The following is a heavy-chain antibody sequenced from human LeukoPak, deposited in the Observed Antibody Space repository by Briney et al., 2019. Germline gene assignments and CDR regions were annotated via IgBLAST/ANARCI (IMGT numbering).Heavy chain of an antibody. CDR2: IWYDGTSK. Sequence: GGSLRLSCAASGFSLSAYSVHWVRQAPGEGLEWVAVIWYDGTSKDYADSVKGRFTFSRDNSKNTLYLQMNSLTVEDTAVYYCARSQSSSLIDYWGQGTLVTVSS. V-gene: IGHV3-33*01. CDR1: GFSLSAYS. CDR3: ARSQSSSLIDY. D-gene: IGHD6-13*01. J-gene: IGHJ4*02.